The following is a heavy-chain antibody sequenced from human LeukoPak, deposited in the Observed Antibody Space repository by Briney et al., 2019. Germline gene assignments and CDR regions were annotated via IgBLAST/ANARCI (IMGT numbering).Heavy chain of an antibody. Sequence: SVKVSCKASGGTLYSYVISWVRQAPGQGLEWMGGIIPIFGTANYAQKFQGRVTITADKSTSTAYMELSSLRSEDTAVYYCARCRAYGDYFTYYYYMDVWGKGTTVTVSS. CDR2: IIPIFGTA. J-gene: IGHJ6*03. V-gene: IGHV1-69*06. CDR1: GGTLYSYV. D-gene: IGHD4-17*01. CDR3: ARCRAYGDYFTYYYYMDV.